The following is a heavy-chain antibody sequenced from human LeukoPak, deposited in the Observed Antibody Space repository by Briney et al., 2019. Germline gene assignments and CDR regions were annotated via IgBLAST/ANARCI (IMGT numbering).Heavy chain of an antibody. J-gene: IGHJ4*02. CDR2: IYHSGST. CDR3: ARTVQRITMIVDGPYYFDY. V-gene: IGHV4-39*07. CDR1: GGSISSSSYY. Sequence: SETLSLTCTVSGGSISSSSYYWGWIRQPPGKGLEWIGSIYHSGSTYYNPSLKSRVTISVDTSKNQFSLKLSSVTAADTAVYYCARTVQRITMIVDGPYYFDYWGQGTLVTVSS. D-gene: IGHD3-22*01.